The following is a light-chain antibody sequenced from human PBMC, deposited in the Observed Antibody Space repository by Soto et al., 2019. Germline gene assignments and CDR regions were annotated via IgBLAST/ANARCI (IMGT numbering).Light chain of an antibody. Sequence: QAVLTQPPSVSGAPGQRVTISCTGSSSNIGAGNDVYWYQHLPGTAPKLLIDGNSDRPSGVPDRFSGSKSGTSASLAITGLQAEDEADYYCQSYDSLTDLVVFGGGTQLTVL. V-gene: IGLV1-40*01. CDR1: SSNIGAGND. CDR3: QSYDSLTDLVV. J-gene: IGLJ2*01. CDR2: GNS.